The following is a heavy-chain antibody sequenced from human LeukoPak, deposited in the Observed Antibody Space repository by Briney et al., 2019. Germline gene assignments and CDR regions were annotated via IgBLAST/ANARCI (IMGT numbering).Heavy chain of an antibody. CDR1: GFTFSDYD. D-gene: IGHD2-8*02. Sequence: GGSLRLSCAASGFTFSDYDMHWVRQATGKGLEWVSAIGTAGGTYYTGSVKGRFTISRENAKNSLYLQMNSLRAGDTAVYYCARVDKERVGGVCYFDYWGQGTLVTVSP. V-gene: IGHV3-13*01. CDR3: ARVDKERVGGVCYFDY. CDR2: IGTAGGT. J-gene: IGHJ4*02.